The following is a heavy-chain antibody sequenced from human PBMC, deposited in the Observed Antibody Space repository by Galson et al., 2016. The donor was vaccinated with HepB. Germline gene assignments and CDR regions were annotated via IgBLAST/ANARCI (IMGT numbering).Heavy chain of an antibody. V-gene: IGHV3-48*01. Sequence: SLRLSCAASGFTFSDYSMNWVRQAPGKGLEWVSYIASNRRTIYYADSARGRFTISRDNAKNSLYLQMNSLRAEDTAVYYCARDGRRGYDMDVWGQGTTVTVSS. CDR3: ARDGRRGYDMDV. CDR2: IASNRRTI. J-gene: IGHJ6*01. CDR1: GFTFSDYS.